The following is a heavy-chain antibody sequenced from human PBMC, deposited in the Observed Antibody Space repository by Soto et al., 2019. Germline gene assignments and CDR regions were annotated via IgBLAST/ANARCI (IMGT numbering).Heavy chain of an antibody. CDR3: AKTPPGAYYDSSGYHTGLEFHYFDY. J-gene: IGHJ4*02. CDR1: GFTFSSYA. D-gene: IGHD3-22*01. Sequence: GGSLRLSCAASGFTFSSYAMSWVRQAPGKGLEWVSAISGSGGSTYYADSVKGRFTISRDNSKNTLDLQMNSLRAEDTAVYYCAKTPPGAYYDSSGYHTGLEFHYFDYWGQGTLVTVSS. V-gene: IGHV3-23*01. CDR2: ISGSGGST.